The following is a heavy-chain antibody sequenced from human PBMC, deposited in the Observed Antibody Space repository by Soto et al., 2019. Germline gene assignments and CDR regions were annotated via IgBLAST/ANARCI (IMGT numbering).Heavy chain of an antibody. J-gene: IGHJ3*02. V-gene: IGHV1-69*13. CDR2: IIPIFGTA. D-gene: IGHD3-22*01. Sequence: SVKVSCKASGGTFSSYAISWVRQAPGQGLEWMGGIIPIFGTANYAQKFQGRVTITADESTSTAYMELSSLRSEDTAVYYCARVSGPYDSSGYHAFDIWGQGTMVTVSS. CDR1: GGTFSSYA. CDR3: ARVSGPYDSSGYHAFDI.